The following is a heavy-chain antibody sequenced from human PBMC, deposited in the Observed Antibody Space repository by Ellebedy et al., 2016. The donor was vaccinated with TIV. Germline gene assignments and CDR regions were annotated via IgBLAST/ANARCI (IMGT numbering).Heavy chain of an antibody. CDR2: MYFSGSS. J-gene: IGHJ3*02. Sequence: MPSETLSLTCTVSGGSISGYYWNWIRQPPGKGLEWIGSMYFSGSSNYNPSLKSRVTMSVDTSKNQLSLKLSSVTAADTAVYYCAREYFYGSGSYDDDAFDIWGQGTLVTVS. D-gene: IGHD3-10*01. CDR1: GGSISGYY. CDR3: AREYFYGSGSYDDDAFDI. V-gene: IGHV4-59*01.